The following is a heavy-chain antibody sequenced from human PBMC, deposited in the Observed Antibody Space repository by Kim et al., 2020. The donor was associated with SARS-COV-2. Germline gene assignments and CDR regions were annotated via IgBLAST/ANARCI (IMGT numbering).Heavy chain of an antibody. D-gene: IGHD6-19*01. J-gene: IGHJ3*01. CDR3: ARRNSGWNDAFDV. V-gene: IGHV4-39*01. Sequence: TPPPKGRLTISVDKSKKQFSLKLSSVSTADTAMYYCARRNSGWNDAFDVWGQGTMVTVSS.